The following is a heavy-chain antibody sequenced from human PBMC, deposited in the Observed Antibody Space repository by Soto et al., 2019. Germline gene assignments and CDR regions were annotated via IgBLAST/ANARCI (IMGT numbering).Heavy chain of an antibody. V-gene: IGHV3-23*01. CDR1: GFTFSSYA. CDR3: AKDLNGDDSSGYYYGGIDAFDI. J-gene: IGHJ3*02. CDR2: ISGSGGST. D-gene: IGHD3-22*01. Sequence: PGGSLRLSCAASGFTFSSYAMSWVRQAPGKGLEWVSAISGSGGSTYYADSVKGRFTISRDNSKNTLYLQMSSLRAEDTAVYYCAKDLNGDDSSGYYYGGIDAFDIWGQGTMVTVSS.